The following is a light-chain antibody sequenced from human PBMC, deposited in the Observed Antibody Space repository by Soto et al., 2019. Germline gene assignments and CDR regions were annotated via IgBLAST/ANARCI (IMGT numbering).Light chain of an antibody. CDR2: DVS. J-gene: IGLJ3*02. Sequence: QSALTQPASVSGSPGQSITFSCTGTSSDVGGFNYVSWYQQHPGKAPKLMIYDVSNRPSGVSNRFSGSKSGNTASLTISGLQAEDEAEYYCSSYTRSSTWVFGGGTKLTVL. V-gene: IGLV2-14*03. CDR3: SSYTRSSTWV. CDR1: SSDVGGFNY.